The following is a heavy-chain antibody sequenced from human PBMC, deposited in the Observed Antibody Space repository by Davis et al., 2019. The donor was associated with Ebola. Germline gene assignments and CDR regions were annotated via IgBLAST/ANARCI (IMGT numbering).Heavy chain of an antibody. Sequence: GGSLRLSCAASGFTFSSYWMSWVRQAPGKGLQWVANIKQDGSEKYYVDSVKGRFTISRDNAKNSLYLQMNSLRAEDTAVYYCARSWSGSYYGYYFDYWGQGTLVTVSS. CDR2: IKQDGSEK. D-gene: IGHD1-26*01. J-gene: IGHJ4*02. CDR1: GFTFSSYW. V-gene: IGHV3-7*01. CDR3: ARSWSGSYYGYYFDY.